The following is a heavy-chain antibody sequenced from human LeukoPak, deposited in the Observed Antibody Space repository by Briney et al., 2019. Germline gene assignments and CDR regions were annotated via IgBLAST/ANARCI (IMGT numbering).Heavy chain of an antibody. CDR2: ISAYNGIT. V-gene: IGHV1-18*01. D-gene: IGHD2-15*01. CDR3: ARDRCSGCSCYSQRYFDY. CDR1: GYTFTSYG. Sequence: EASVKVSCMSSGYTFTSYGISWVRQAPGQGRGWMGWISAYNGITNYAQKLQGRVTMTTATSTSTAYMELRSLRSDDTAVYYCARDRCSGCSCYSQRYFDYWGQGTLVTVSS. J-gene: IGHJ4*02.